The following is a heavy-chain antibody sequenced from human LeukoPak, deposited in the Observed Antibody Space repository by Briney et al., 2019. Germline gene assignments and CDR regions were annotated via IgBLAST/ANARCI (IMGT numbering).Heavy chain of an antibody. D-gene: IGHD5-18*01. Sequence: GGSLRLSCAAPGITFSNYNMNWVRQAPGKGLEWISSITSSSSYTFYADSVKGRFTISRDNSKNTLYLQMNSLRAEDTAVYYCAKGVDTAMVLGFDPWGQGTLVTVSS. V-gene: IGHV3-21*04. J-gene: IGHJ5*02. CDR2: ITSSSSYT. CDR1: GITFSNYN. CDR3: AKGVDTAMVLGFDP.